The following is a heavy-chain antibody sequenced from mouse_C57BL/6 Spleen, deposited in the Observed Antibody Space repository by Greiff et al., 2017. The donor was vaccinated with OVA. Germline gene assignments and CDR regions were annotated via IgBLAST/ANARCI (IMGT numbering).Heavy chain of an antibody. CDR2: IHPNSGST. J-gene: IGHJ1*03. CDR3: ARAGYGSSSHWYFDV. V-gene: IGHV1-64*01. CDR1: GYTFTSYW. Sequence: VQLQQPGAELVKPGASVKLSCKASGYTFTSYWMHWVKQRPGQGLEWIGMIHPNSGSTNYNEKFKSKATLTVDKSSSTAYMQLSSLTSEDCTVYYCARAGYGSSSHWYFDVWGTGTTVTVSA. D-gene: IGHD1-1*01.